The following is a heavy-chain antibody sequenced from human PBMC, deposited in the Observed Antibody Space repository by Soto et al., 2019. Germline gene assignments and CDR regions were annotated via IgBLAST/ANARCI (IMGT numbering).Heavy chain of an antibody. J-gene: IGHJ4*02. Sequence: EVQLLESGGGLVQPGGSLRLSCAASGFTFSSYAMLWVRQAPGKGLEWVSAISGSGGSTYYADSVKGRVTISRDNSKNTLYLQMNSLRAEDTAVDDCSKDLLSYDGSVYYFDYWGQGTLVTVSS. V-gene: IGHV3-23*01. CDR3: SKDLLSYDGSVYYFDY. CDR2: ISGSGGST. CDR1: GFTFSSYA. D-gene: IGHD3-22*01.